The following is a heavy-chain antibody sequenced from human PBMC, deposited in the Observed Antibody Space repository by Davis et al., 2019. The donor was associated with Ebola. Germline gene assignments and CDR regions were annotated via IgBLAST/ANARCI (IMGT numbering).Heavy chain of an antibody. V-gene: IGHV5-51*01. CDR2: IYTGDSDT. D-gene: IGHD1-1*01. Sequence: KVSCKASGNSFTSFWIGWVRQMPGKGLEWMGLIYTGDSDTRYSPSFRGQVIISADRSIKTAFLQWSSLKASDTAMYYCASLRRTITGMDDGFDIWGQGTMVTVSS. CDR1: GNSFTSFW. CDR3: ASLRRTITGMDDGFDI. J-gene: IGHJ3*02.